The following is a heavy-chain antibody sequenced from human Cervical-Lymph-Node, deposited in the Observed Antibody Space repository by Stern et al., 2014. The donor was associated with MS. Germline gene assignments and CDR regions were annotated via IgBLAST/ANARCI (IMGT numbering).Heavy chain of an antibody. Sequence: VQLVESGGGVVPPGRSLRLSCAASGSTFSTSAMHWVRQAPGKGLEWVAVISYDGSNKQYGDSVEGGLASSRDNSRNTLSLEIYSLRAEDTAVYYCVRSESCDYYDGMDVWGHGATVIVSS. CDR1: GSTFSTSA. CDR2: ISYDGSNK. V-gene: IGHV3-30*09. J-gene: IGHJ6*02. CDR3: VRSESCDYYDGMDV.